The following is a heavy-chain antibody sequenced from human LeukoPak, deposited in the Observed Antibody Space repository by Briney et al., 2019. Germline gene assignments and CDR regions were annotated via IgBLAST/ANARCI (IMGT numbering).Heavy chain of an antibody. Sequence: GGSLRLSCAASGFTVSSNYMSWVRQAPGKGLEWVSVISDRGDSTYYADSVKGRFTISRDSSKNTLYLQMNSLGGEDTALYYCAKGRWGLTINNFDLWGQGTMVTVSS. D-gene: IGHD2-21*02. CDR2: ISDRGDST. CDR1: GFTVSSNY. CDR3: AKGRWGLTINNFDL. V-gene: IGHV3-53*01. J-gene: IGHJ3*01.